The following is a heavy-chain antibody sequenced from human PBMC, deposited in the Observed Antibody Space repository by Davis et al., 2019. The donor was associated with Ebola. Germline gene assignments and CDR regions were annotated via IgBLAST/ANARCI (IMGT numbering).Heavy chain of an antibody. J-gene: IGHJ4*02. V-gene: IGHV4-59*01. CDR2: ISYSGST. CDR1: GFSFTSNS. D-gene: IGHD3-22*01. Sequence: GSLRLSCAVSGFSFTSNSMNCIRQHPAKRSDWIGYISYSGSTDSSPSLRGRVTISLDKSKNQFSLRLGSVTAADTAVYYCARSHSNGLLPCDYWCQGNL. CDR3: ARSHSNGLLPCDY.